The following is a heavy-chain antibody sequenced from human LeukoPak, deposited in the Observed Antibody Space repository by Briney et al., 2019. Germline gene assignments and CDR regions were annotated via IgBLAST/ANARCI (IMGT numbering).Heavy chain of an antibody. CDR3: AKTTTGYSSGRFPGWPVDY. J-gene: IGHJ4*02. CDR2: IFGSGGSA. D-gene: IGHD6-19*01. Sequence: PGGSLRLSCAASGFTFSSYAMYWVRQAPGKGLEWVSGIFGSGGSAHYADSVKGRCTISRDNSKNTVYLQMNSLRAEDTAVYYCAKTTTGYSSGRFPGWPVDYWGQGTLVTVSS. CDR1: GFTFSSYA. V-gene: IGHV3-23*01.